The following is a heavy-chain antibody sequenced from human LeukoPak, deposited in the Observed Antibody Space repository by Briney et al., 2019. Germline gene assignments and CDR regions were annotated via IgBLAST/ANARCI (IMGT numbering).Heavy chain of an antibody. CDR1: GFTFSSYW. D-gene: IGHD3-22*01. V-gene: IGHV3-74*01. CDR3: ARALYDSSGYYGLFDY. J-gene: IGHJ4*02. Sequence: GGSLRLSCAASGFTFSSYWMHWVRQAPGKGLVWVSRINSDGSSTNYADSVKGRFTISRDNAKNSLYLQMNSLRAEDTAVYYCARALYDSSGYYGLFDYWGQGTLVTVSS. CDR2: INSDGSST.